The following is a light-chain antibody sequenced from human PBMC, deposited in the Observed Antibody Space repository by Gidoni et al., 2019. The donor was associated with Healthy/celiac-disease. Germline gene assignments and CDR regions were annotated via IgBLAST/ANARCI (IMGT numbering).Light chain of an antibody. V-gene: IGKV3-20*01. CDR3: QQYGSSPPKLT. Sequence: ENVLTQAPGTLSLSPGERATLSCRDSQIVSRSYLAWYHQIPGQAPRLLIYGASSRATGIPDRFSGSGSWTDFNLTISRLDPEDFAVYYCQQYGSSPPKLTFGGGTKVEIK. CDR1: QIVSRSY. CDR2: GAS. J-gene: IGKJ4*01.